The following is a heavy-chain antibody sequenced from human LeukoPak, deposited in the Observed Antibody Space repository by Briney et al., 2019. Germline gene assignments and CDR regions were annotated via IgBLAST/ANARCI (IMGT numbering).Heavy chain of an antibody. D-gene: IGHD3-3*01. Sequence: PSETLSLTCTVSGGSISSSSYYWGWIRQPPGKGLEWIGSIYYSGSTYYNPSLKSRVTISADTSKDQFSLKLTSVTAADTAVYYYARLTIFGVITYDYWGQGTLVTVSS. CDR2: IYYSGST. V-gene: IGHV4-39*01. CDR3: ARLTIFGVITYDY. J-gene: IGHJ4*02. CDR1: GGSISSSSYY.